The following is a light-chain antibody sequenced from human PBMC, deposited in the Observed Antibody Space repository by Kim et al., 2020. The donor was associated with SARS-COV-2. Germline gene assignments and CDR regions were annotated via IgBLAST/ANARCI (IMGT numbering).Light chain of an antibody. CDR3: QHFGSSRYT. J-gene: IGKJ2*01. CDR1: QSISSTY. Sequence: LYPGEGATFSCRASQSISSTYLAWYQHKSGQSPRLLIYAASNRATGIPDRFSGSGSGTDFTLTISRLEPEDFAVYYCQHFGSSRYTFGQGTKLEI. V-gene: IGKV3-20*01. CDR2: AAS.